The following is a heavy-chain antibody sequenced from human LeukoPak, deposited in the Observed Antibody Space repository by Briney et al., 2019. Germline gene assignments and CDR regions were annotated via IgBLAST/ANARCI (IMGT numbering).Heavy chain of an antibody. D-gene: IGHD6-13*01. Sequence: KSGGSLRLSCAASGFTFSSYSMNWVRQAPGKGLEWVSSISSSSSYIYYADSVKGRFTISRDNAKNSLYLQMYSLRAEDTAVYYCARDISSSWYDNWFDPWGQGTLVTVSS. CDR1: GFTFSSYS. V-gene: IGHV3-21*01. CDR3: ARDISSSWYDNWFDP. J-gene: IGHJ5*02. CDR2: ISSSSSYI.